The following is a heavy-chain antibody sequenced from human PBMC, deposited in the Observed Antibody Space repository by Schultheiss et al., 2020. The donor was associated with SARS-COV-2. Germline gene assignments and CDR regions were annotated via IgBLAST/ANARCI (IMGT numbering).Heavy chain of an antibody. J-gene: IGHJ4*02. D-gene: IGHD6-19*01. CDR3: ARDQPGWGTSD. CDR2: IYYSGST. CDR1: GGSISSSSYY. V-gene: IGHV4-39*07. Sequence: GSLRLSCTVSGGSISSSSYYWGWIRQPPGKGLEWIGSIYYSGSTYYNPSLKSRVTISVDTSKNQFSLKLSSVTAADTAVYYCARDQPGWGTSDWGQGSLVTVSS.